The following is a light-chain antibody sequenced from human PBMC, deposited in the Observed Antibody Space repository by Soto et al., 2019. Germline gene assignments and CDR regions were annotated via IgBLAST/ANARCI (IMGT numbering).Light chain of an antibody. Sequence: EIVRTQSPASLXVSGFXXXXXXXRASQSVDINLAWYQQKPGQAPRLLIYGASTRATDMPGRFSGRGAGAEFTLTISSLQSEDFAVYYCQQYRSWPRTFGQGTKVDI. V-gene: IGKV3-15*01. J-gene: IGKJ1*01. CDR1: QSVDIN. CDR2: GAS. CDR3: QQYRSWPRT.